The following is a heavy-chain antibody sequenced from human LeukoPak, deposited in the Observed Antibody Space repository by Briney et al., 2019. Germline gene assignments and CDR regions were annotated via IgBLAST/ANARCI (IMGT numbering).Heavy chain of an antibody. V-gene: IGHV3-7*01. D-gene: IGHD3-22*01. CDR3: ARGLGNDSSGYQVDY. Sequence: GGSLRLSSAASGFTFSSYWMSWVRQAPGKGLEWVANIKQDGSEKYYVDSVKGRFTISRDNAKNSLYLQMNSLRAEDTAVYYCARGLGNDSSGYQVDYWGQGTLVTVSS. CDR2: IKQDGSEK. J-gene: IGHJ4*02. CDR1: GFTFSSYW.